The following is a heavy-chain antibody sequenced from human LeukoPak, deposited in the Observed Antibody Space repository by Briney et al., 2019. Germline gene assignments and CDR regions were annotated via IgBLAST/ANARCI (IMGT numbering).Heavy chain of an antibody. Sequence: GGSLRLSCAASGFTFSDYYMSWIRQAPGKGLEWVSYISSSGGTIYYADSVKGRFTISRDNAKNSLYLQMNSLRAEDTAVYCCATERGYSYGDAFDIWGQGTMVTVSS. V-gene: IGHV3-11*04. CDR3: ATERGYSYGDAFDI. D-gene: IGHD5-18*01. J-gene: IGHJ3*02. CDR2: ISSSGGTI. CDR1: GFTFSDYY.